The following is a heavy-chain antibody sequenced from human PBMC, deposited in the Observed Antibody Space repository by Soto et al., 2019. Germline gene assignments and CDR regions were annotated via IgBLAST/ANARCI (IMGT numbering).Heavy chain of an antibody. J-gene: IGHJ4*02. CDR1: GGSISSYY. CDR3: ARGVRVAVAALYYFDY. Sequence: LSLSCTVSGGSISSYYWSWIRQPPGKGLEWIGYIYYSGSTNYNPSLKSRVTISVDTSKNQFSLKLSSVTAADTAVYYCARGVRVAVAALYYFDYWGQGTLVTVSS. D-gene: IGHD6-19*01. V-gene: IGHV4-59*01. CDR2: IYYSGST.